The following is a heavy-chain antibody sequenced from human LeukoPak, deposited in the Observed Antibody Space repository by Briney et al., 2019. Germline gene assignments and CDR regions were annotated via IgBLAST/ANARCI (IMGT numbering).Heavy chain of an antibody. CDR1: GYTFTDYY. V-gene: IGHV1-2*02. CDR3: ARRYCSSTSCYYFDY. D-gene: IGHD2-2*01. Sequence: ASVKVSCKASGYTFTDYYMHWVRQAPGQGLEWRGWINPNSAGTNYAQNFQGRVTMTRDTSINTAYMELTRLRSDDTAVYYCARRYCSSTSCYYFDYWGQGTLVTVSS. CDR2: INPNSAGT. J-gene: IGHJ4*02.